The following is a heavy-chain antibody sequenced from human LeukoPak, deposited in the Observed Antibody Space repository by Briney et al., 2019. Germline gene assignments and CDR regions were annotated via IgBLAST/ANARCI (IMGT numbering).Heavy chain of an antibody. CDR2: INHSGST. CDR3: ARGHRIMVLGVLLWKAFDL. CDR1: VGSFSDYY. V-gene: IGHV4-34*01. Sequence: SETLSLTCAVYVGSFSDYYWSWLRQPPGQGLEWIGEINHSGSTNYNPSLKSRVTMSVDTSKNQFPLKLSSVAAADTAVYYCARGHRIMVLGVLLWKAFDLWGQGTMVTVSS. J-gene: IGHJ3*01. D-gene: IGHD3/OR15-3a*01.